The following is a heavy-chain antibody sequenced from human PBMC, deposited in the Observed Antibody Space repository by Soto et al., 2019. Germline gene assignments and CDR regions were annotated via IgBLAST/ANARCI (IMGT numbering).Heavy chain of an antibody. CDR2: IDPSDSYT. Sequence: GESLKISCPGSGYSFTSYWISWVRQMPGKGLEWMGRIDPSDSYTNYSPSFQGHVTISADKSISTAYLQWSSLKASDTAMYYCATNGVWSGNYAPIYCYCGMDVWGQGTRVTVSS. CDR3: ATNGVWSGNYAPIYCYCGMDV. J-gene: IGHJ6*02. CDR1: GYSFTSYW. V-gene: IGHV5-10-1*01. D-gene: IGHD3-3*01.